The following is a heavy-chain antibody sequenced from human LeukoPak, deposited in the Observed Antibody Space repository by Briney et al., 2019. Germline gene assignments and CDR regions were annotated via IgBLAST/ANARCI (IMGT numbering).Heavy chain of an antibody. CDR1: GYTFTSYA. Sequence: ASVKVSCKASGYTFTSYAISWVRQAPGPGLEWMGWISAYNGNTNYAQKLQGRVTMTTDTSTSTAYMELRSLRSDDTAVYYCARELQLYYYYMDVWGKGTTVTVSS. D-gene: IGHD1-1*01. J-gene: IGHJ6*03. CDR3: ARELQLYYYYMDV. CDR2: ISAYNGNT. V-gene: IGHV1-18*01.